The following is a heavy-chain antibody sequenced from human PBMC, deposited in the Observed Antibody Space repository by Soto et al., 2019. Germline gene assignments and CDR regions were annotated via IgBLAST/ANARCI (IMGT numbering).Heavy chain of an antibody. Sequence: QVQLVESGGGVVQPGRSLRLSCAASGFIFRTYGMHWVRQAPGKGLEWVAVIWYDGSNKYYADSVKGRFTISRDNSKNTLSLQMNSLRAEDTAVYYCARDLVVARPYFDYWGQGTLVTVSS. CDR3: ARDLVVARPYFDY. D-gene: IGHD6-6*01. CDR1: GFIFRTYG. CDR2: IWYDGSNK. J-gene: IGHJ4*02. V-gene: IGHV3-33*01.